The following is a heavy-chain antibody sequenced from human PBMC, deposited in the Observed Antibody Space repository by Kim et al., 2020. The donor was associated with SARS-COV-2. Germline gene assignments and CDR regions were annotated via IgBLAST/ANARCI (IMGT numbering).Heavy chain of an antibody. Sequence: SYADTVKSRLTMSRDNAKSKLYLQMNSVRAVDTAVYYCASRRYTGTYYFFDCCGQGTLVTVSA. D-gene: IGHD1-26*01. J-gene: IGHJ4*02. V-gene: IGHV3-74*01. CDR3: ASRRYTGTYYFFDC.